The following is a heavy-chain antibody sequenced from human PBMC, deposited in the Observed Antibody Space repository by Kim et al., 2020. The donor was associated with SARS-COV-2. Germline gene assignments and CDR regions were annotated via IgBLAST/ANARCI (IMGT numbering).Heavy chain of an antibody. CDR2: IYYSGST. CDR3: ARHHTMVDAFDI. V-gene: IGHV4-59*13. Sequence: SETLSLTCTVSGGSISSYYWSWIRQPPGKGLEWIGYIYYSGSTNYNPSLKSRVTISVDTSKNQFSLKLSSVTAADTAVYYCARHHTMVDAFDIWGQGTMVTVSS. CDR1: GGSISSYY. J-gene: IGHJ3*02. D-gene: IGHD3-10*01.